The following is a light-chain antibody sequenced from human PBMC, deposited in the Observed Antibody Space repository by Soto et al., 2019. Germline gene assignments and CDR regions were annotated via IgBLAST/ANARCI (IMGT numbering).Light chain of an antibody. CDR1: SSDVGFYNY. J-gene: IGLJ3*02. V-gene: IGLV2-14*01. CDR2: DVS. CDR3: SSYTRSSTLV. Sequence: QSALTQPASVSGSPGQSITISCTGTSSDVGFYNYVSWYQHHPGKAPKLMIYDVSDRPSGVSDRFSGSKSANTASLTISGLQTEDEADYYCSSYTRSSTLVFGGGTKLTVL.